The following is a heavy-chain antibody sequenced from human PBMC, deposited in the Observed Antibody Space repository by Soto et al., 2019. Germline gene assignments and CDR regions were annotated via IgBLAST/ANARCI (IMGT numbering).Heavy chain of an antibody. CDR3: ARDLTLGSFDY. J-gene: IGHJ4*02. Sequence: PGGSLRLSCAASGFTFSSYSMNWVRQAPGKGLEWVSYISSSSSTIYYADSVKGRFTISRDNAKNSLYLQMNSLRAEDTAVYYCARDLTLGSFDYWGQGTLVTVSS. V-gene: IGHV3-48*01. CDR2: ISSSSSTI. CDR1: GFTFSSYS.